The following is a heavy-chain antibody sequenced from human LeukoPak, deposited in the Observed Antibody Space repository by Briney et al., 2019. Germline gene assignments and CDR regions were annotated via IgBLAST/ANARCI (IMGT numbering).Heavy chain of an antibody. CDR3: ARGHDGGNPADAFDI. J-gene: IGHJ3*02. D-gene: IGHD4-23*01. CDR2: LSTSGDIM. CDR1: GFIFSDYY. Sequence: GWSLRLSCAASGFIFSDYYMSWIRQAPGKGLEWVSYLSTSGDIMYYAGSVKGRFTISRDNAKNSLYLEMDSLRAEDTAVYYCARGHDGGNPADAFDIWGQGTMVTVS. V-gene: IGHV3-11*01.